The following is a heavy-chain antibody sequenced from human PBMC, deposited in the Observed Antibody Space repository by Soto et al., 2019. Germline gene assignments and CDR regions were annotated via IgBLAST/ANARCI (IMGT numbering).Heavy chain of an antibody. CDR3: ARTHAYNSSFFDS. CDR2: IYHTGRT. CDR1: GGSVNSAY. V-gene: IGHV4-31*03. J-gene: IGHJ4*02. D-gene: IGHD6-6*01. Sequence: QVQLQEMGPGLVNPSQTLTTTCTVSGGSVNSAYWSWIRQVPGKGLEWMGNIYHTGRTFYNPSIKSRVAISIDTSKPLFSLRMRSVTAADTAVYYCARTHAYNSSFFDSWGQGTVVTVSS.